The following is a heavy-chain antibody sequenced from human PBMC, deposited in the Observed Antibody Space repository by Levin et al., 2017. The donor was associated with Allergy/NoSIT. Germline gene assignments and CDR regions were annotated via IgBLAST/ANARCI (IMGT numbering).Heavy chain of an antibody. CDR3: ARDLGEEIVVVPAASNWFDP. CDR1: GFTFSSYA. D-gene: IGHD2-2*01. V-gene: IGHV3-30*04. CDR2: ISYDGSNK. Sequence: GGSLRLSCAASGFTFSSYAMHWVRQAPGKGLEWVAVISYDGSNKYYADSVKGRFTISRDNSKNTLYLQMNSLRAEDTAVYYCARDLGEEIVVVPAASNWFDPWGQGTLVTVSS. J-gene: IGHJ5*02.